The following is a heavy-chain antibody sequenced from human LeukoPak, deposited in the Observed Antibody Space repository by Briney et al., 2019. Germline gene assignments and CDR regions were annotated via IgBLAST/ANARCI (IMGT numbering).Heavy chain of an antibody. V-gene: IGHV4-34*01. CDR3: ASLRGRPWDY. J-gene: IGHJ4*02. CDR2: INHSGST. Sequence: SETLSLTCAAYGGSFSGYYWSWTRQPPGKGLEWIGEINHSGSTNYNPSLKSRVTISVDTSKNQFSLKLSSVTAADTAVYYCASLRGRPWDYWGQGTLVTVSS. D-gene: IGHD1-26*01. CDR1: GGSFSGYY.